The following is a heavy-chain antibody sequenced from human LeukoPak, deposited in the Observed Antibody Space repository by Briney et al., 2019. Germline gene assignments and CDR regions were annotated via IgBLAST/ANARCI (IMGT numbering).Heavy chain of an antibody. D-gene: IGHD6-13*01. J-gene: IGHJ4*02. Sequence: ASVKVSCKASGYTFTGYYMHWVRQAPGQGLEWMGWVNPNSGGTNYAQKFQGWVTMTRDTSISTAYMELSRLRSDDTAVYYCARPDYSSNLLLQYWGQGTLVTVSS. CDR1: GYTFTGYY. CDR2: VNPNSGGT. CDR3: ARPDYSSNLLLQY. V-gene: IGHV1-2*04.